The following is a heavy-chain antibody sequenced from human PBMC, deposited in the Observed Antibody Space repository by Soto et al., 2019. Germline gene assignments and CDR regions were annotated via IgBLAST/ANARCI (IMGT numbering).Heavy chain of an antibody. CDR1: GFTFTRYA. V-gene: IGHV3-23*01. D-gene: IGHD4-4*01. Sequence: GGSLRLSCATSGFTFTRYAMSWVRQAPGKGLEWVSSITISGGNTYYADSVKGRFTISRDNSKNTVYLQMNSLKAEDTAVYYCAKVGDYSYFDYWGQGTLVTVSS. CDR3: AKVGDYSYFDY. J-gene: IGHJ4*02. CDR2: ITISGGNT.